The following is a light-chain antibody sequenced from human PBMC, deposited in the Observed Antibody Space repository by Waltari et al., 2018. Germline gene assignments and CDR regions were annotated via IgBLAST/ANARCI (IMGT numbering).Light chain of an antibody. CDR3: QMGSSFVS. CDR2: DAS. J-gene: IGKJ4*01. V-gene: IGKV1-33*01. Sequence: DIQMTQSPASLSVSVGDRVTITCQASHDIGNCVNWLVHKPGKAPELLIYDASDLQTGVPSRFSGSRSGTYFTFTITSLQPEDAATYYCQMGSSFVSFGGGTKVEVK. CDR1: HDIGNC.